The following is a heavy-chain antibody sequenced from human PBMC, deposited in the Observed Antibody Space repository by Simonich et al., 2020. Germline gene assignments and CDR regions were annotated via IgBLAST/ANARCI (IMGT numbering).Heavy chain of an antibody. D-gene: IGHD1-26*01. CDR3: ARGLLSGSYYAFDI. V-gene: IGHV1-2*02. J-gene: IGHJ3*02. CDR1: GYTFTGYY. CDR2: SNHNRGGT. Sequence: QVQLVQSGAEVKKPGASVKVSCKASGYTFTGYYMHWVRQAPGQGLEGRGWSNHNRGGTIYAQKSRCRVTMTRDTSISTAYMGLSRLRSDDTAVYYCARGLLSGSYYAFDIWGQGTMVTVSS.